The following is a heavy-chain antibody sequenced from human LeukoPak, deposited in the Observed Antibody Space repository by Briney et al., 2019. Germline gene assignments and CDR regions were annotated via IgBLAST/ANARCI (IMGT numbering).Heavy chain of an antibody. CDR1: GDTFSSYA. V-gene: IGHV1-69*06. CDR3: ARGDYYGSGGFDY. J-gene: IGHJ4*02. Sequence: SVKVSCKASGDTFSSYAINWVRQAPGQGLEWMGGIIPIFGTTKYAQKFQGRVTITADKSTSTVYMELSSLRSEDTAMYYCARGDYYGSGGFDYWGQGNLVTVSS. D-gene: IGHD3-10*01. CDR2: IIPIFGTT.